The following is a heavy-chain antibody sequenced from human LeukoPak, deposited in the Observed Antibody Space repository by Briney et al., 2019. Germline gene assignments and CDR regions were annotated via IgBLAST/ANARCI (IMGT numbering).Heavy chain of an antibody. CDR2: IYYSGST. Sequence: SSETLSLTCTVSSASISTYYWSWIRQPPGKGLEWIGYIYYSGSTNYNPSLKSRVTISIDTSKNQFSLKLSSVTAADTAVYYCARGVIAAAGRTFDYWGQGTLVTVSS. D-gene: IGHD6-13*01. J-gene: IGHJ4*02. CDR3: ARGVIAAAGRTFDY. V-gene: IGHV4-59*01. CDR1: SASISTYY.